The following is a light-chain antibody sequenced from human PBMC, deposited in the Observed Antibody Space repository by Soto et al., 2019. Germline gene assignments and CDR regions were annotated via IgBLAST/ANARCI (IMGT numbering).Light chain of an antibody. CDR2: GAS. CDR3: QQYNNWPPIT. V-gene: IGKV3D-15*01. CDR1: QSVSSSY. J-gene: IGKJ5*01. Sequence: EIVLTQSPGTLSLSPGERATLSCRASQSVSSSYLAWYQQKPGQAPRLLIYGASNRATGIPARFSASGSGTEFTLTISSLQSEDFAVYYCQQYNNWPPITFGQGTRLEIK.